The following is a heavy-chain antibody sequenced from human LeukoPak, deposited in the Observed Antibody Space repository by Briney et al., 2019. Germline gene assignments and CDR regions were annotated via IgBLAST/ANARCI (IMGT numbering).Heavy chain of an antibody. CDR2: ISAYNGNT. Sequence: ASVKVSCKASGYTFTTYPVNWVRQAPGQGLEWMGWISAYNGNTNYAQKLQGRVTMTTDTSTSTAYMELRSLRSDDTAVYYCARDLGYCTNGVCHTRFDYWGQGTLVTVSS. J-gene: IGHJ4*02. V-gene: IGHV1-18*01. CDR1: GYTFTTYP. D-gene: IGHD2-8*01. CDR3: ARDLGYCTNGVCHTRFDY.